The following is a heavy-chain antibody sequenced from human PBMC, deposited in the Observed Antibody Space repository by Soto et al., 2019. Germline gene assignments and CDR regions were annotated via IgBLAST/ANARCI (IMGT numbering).Heavy chain of an antibody. Sequence: QVHLQQWGAGLLKPSETLSRTCAVYGASFSDSYWSWIRQPPGKGLEWIGEINHRGTTNYNPSLKSRVTISVDTSRNQFSLKLTSVTAADTAVYYCARSNTAFDPRGQGTLVTVSS. V-gene: IGHV4-34*01. J-gene: IGHJ5*02. D-gene: IGHD4-4*01. CDR3: ARSNTAFDP. CDR1: GASFSDSY. CDR2: INHRGTT.